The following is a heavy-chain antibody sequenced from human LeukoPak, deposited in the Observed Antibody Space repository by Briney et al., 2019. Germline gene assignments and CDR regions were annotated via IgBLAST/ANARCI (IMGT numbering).Heavy chain of an antibody. V-gene: IGHV5-51*01. D-gene: IGHD2-21*01. Sequence: GESLKISCKGSGYSFTSYWIGWVRQMPGKGLEWMGIIYPGDSDTRYSPSFQGQVTISADKSISTAYLHLNSLKASDTAVYFCTRQAIADYWGQGTLVTVSS. CDR1: GYSFTSYW. J-gene: IGHJ4*02. CDR2: IYPGDSDT. CDR3: TRQAIADY.